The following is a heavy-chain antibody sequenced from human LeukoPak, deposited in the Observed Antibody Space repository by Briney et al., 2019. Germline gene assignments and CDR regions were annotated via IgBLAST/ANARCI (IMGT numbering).Heavy chain of an antibody. Sequence: SETLSLTCTVAGGSIISDYWSWFRQPPGKGLEWVGYIYYSGSTNYNPSLKSRVTISVDTSKNQFSLKLSSVTAADTAVYYCAGGRTRAFDIWGQGTMVTVSS. CDR2: IYYSGST. CDR3: AGGRTRAFDI. D-gene: IGHD3-16*01. V-gene: IGHV4-59*01. CDR1: GGSIISDY. J-gene: IGHJ3*02.